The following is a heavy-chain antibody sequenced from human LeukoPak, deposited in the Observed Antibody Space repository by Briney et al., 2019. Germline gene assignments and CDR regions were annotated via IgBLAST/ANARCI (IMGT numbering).Heavy chain of an antibody. Sequence: GGSLRLSCAASGFIFNNYGMHWVRQAPGKGLEWVALIWYDGTKRYYTDSVKGRFTISRDNAKNTLFLQMNSLRAEDTAVYYCARDDRLSYWGQGTLVTVSS. CDR2: IWYDGTKR. CDR3: ARDDRLSY. CDR1: GFIFNNYG. V-gene: IGHV3-33*01. D-gene: IGHD2-21*01. J-gene: IGHJ4*02.